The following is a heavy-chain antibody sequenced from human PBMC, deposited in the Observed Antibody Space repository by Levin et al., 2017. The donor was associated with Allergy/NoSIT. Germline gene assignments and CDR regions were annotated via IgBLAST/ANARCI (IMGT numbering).Heavy chain of an antibody. D-gene: IGHD1-20*01. CDR1: GFTFSSSS. J-gene: IGHJ4*02. CDR3: ARSYNWNAIFDY. CDR2: ISSSSTTF. Sequence: GGSPRLSCAASGFTFSSSSVNWVRQAPGKGLEWVSYISSSSTTFYYAASVKGRFTISRDNAKNSLYLQMNSLRDEDTAVYYCARSYNWNAIFDYWGQGTLVTVSS. V-gene: IGHV3-48*02.